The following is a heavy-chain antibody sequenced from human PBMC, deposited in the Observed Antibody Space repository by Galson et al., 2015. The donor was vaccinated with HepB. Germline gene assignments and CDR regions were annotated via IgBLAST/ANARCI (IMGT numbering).Heavy chain of an antibody. D-gene: IGHD3-22*01. CDR2: INPNSGGT. CDR1: GYTFTGYY. CDR3: ARDPYYYDSSGYSRPGYYYMDV. J-gene: IGHJ6*03. V-gene: IGHV1-2*02. Sequence: SVKVSCKASGYTFTGYYMHWVRQAPGQGLEWMGWINPNSGGTNYAQKFQGRVTMTRDTSISTAHMELSRLRSDDTAVYYCARDPYYYDSSGYSRPGYYYMDVWGKGTTVTVSS.